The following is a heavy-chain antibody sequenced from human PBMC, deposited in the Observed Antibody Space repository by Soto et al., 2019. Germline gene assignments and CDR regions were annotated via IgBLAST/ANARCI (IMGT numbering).Heavy chain of an antibody. CDR3: ARERSSRDTAYDDSDYYYYYMDV. D-gene: IGHD3-10*01. CDR1: GYTFTSYY. V-gene: IGHV1-46*03. CDR2: INPSNGAT. Sequence: QVQLVQSGAEVKKPGASLKVSCKSSGYTFTSYYIHWVRQAPGQGLEWMGLINPSNGATTHAQRFRSRLTMTRDTSTSTVDMELSSLRSEDTALYFCARERSSRDTAYDDSDYYYYYMDVWGKGTTVTVSS. J-gene: IGHJ6*03.